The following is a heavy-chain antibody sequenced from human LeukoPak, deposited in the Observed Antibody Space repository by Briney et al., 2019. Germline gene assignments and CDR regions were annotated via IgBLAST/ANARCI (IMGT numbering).Heavy chain of an antibody. CDR3: ARQAPYSGHDY. V-gene: IGHV4-34*01. CDR1: GGSFSGYY. Sequence: SETLSLTCAVYGGSFSGYYWGWIRQPPGKGLEWIGEINHSGSTNYNPSLKSRVTISVDTSKNQFSLELSSVTAADTAVYYCARQAPYSGHDYWGQGTLVTVSS. J-gene: IGHJ4*02. D-gene: IGHD5-12*01. CDR2: INHSGST.